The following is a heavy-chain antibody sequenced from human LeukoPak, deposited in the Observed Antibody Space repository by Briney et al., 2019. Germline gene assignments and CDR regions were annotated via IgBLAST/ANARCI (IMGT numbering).Heavy chain of an antibody. D-gene: IGHD6-6*01. J-gene: IGHJ3*02. Sequence: GASVKVSRKASGYTFTSYGISWVRQAPGQGLEWMGWISAYNGNTNYAQKLQGRVTMTTDTSTSTAYMELRSLRSDDTAVYYCARDAYSSSARSSGAFDIWGQGTMVTVSS. CDR2: ISAYNGNT. CDR1: GYTFTSYG. CDR3: ARDAYSSSARSSGAFDI. V-gene: IGHV1-18*01.